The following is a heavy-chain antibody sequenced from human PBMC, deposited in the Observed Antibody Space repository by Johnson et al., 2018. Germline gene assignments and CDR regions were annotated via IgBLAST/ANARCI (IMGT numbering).Heavy chain of an antibody. CDR2: IYSGGST. J-gene: IGHJ3*02. CDR1: GFTFSNAW. D-gene: IGHD2-21*02. Sequence: VQLVESGGGLVKPGGSXRLSCAASGFTFSNAWMSWVRQAPGQGLEWVSVIYSGGSTYYADSVKGRFTISRDNAKNSLYLQMNILRAEDTAVYYRALSSGEYCGGDCPGAFDIWGQGTMVTVSS. CDR3: ALSSGEYCGGDCPGAFDI. V-gene: IGHV3-66*01.